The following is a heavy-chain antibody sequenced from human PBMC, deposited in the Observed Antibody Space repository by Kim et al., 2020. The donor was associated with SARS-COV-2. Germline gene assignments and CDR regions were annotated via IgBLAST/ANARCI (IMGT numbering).Heavy chain of an antibody. D-gene: IGHD3-10*01. CDR1: GGTFSSYA. Sequence: SVKVSCKASGGTFSSYAISWVRQAPGQGLEWMGGIIPIFGTANYAQKFQGRVTITADESTSTAYMELSSLRSEDTAVYYCARGEIVPELFRLYYYGMDVWGQGTTVTVSS. J-gene: IGHJ6*02. CDR3: ARGEIVPELFRLYYYGMDV. CDR2: IIPIFGTA. V-gene: IGHV1-69*13.